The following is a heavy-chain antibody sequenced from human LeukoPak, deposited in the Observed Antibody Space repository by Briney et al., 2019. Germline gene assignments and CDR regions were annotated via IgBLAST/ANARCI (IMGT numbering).Heavy chain of an antibody. J-gene: IGHJ4*02. V-gene: IGHV4-39*01. CDR3: ARGLGY. Sequence: SETLSLTCTVSGDSISSTTYRWGWIRQSPGKGLEWIGSVYYSGSTFYNPSLSRRVTVSVDTSKNQFSLRLSSVTAADTAVYYCARGLGYWGQGTLVTVSS. CDR2: VYYSGST. CDR1: GDSISSTTYR.